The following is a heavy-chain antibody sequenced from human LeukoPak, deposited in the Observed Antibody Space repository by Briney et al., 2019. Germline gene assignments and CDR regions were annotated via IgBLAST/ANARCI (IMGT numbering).Heavy chain of an antibody. CDR3: AKRSGYTTGWFFDF. V-gene: IGHV3-23*01. CDR1: GFNFSSYA. Sequence: GGSLRLSCAASGFNFSSYAMSWVRQAPGKGLEWVSSISGSGDNTYYAESVKGRFTISRDNSKNTLFLQMNSLRAEDTAVFYCAKRSGYTTGWFFDFWGQGTLVTVSS. J-gene: IGHJ4*02. CDR2: ISGSGDNT. D-gene: IGHD6-19*01.